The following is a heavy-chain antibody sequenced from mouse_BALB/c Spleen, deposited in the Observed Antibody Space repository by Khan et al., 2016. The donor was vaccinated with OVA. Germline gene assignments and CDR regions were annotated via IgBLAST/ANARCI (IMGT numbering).Heavy chain of an antibody. CDR1: GYSFTGYY. J-gene: IGHJ1*01. CDR2: VNPNNGGT. CDR3: AIYHGYFDV. Sequence: VQLKESGPDLVKPGASVKISCKASGYSFTGYYLHWVKQSLGKSLEWIGRVNPNNGGTSYNQKFKGKAILTVDKSSNTAYMELRSLTSEDSAVYSCAIYHGYFDVWGAGTTVTVSS. V-gene: IGHV1-26*01. D-gene: IGHD1-1*01.